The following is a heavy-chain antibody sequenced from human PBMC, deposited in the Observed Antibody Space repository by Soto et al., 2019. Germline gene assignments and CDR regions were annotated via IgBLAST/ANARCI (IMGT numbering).Heavy chain of an antibody. CDR2: IYTTGST. J-gene: IGHJ5*02. CDR1: GGSISSYY. Sequence: QVQLQESGPGLVKPSETLSLTCTVSGGSISSYYWTWIRQPAGKGLEWIGRIYTTGSTNYNPSLKSRVTMSVDTSKNQFSLKLSSVTAADTAVYYCARGGMWLRGRWFDPWGQATLVTVSS. V-gene: IGHV4-4*07. CDR3: ARGGMWLRGRWFDP. D-gene: IGHD5-12*01.